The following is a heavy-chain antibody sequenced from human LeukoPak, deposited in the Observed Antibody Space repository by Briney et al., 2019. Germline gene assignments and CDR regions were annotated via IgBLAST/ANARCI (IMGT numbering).Heavy chain of an antibody. Sequence: GGPLRLSCAASGFTFSSYAMHWVRQAPDKGLEWVAVITHDGSHIDYADSVKGRFTISRDNSKNTLYLQMNSLRAEDTAVYYCAKDYIFNVVVSAAMDYWGQGTLVTVSS. CDR2: ITHDGSHI. D-gene: IGHD2-2*01. CDR1: GFTFSSYA. V-gene: IGHV3-30*18. J-gene: IGHJ4*02. CDR3: AKDYIFNVVVSAAMDY.